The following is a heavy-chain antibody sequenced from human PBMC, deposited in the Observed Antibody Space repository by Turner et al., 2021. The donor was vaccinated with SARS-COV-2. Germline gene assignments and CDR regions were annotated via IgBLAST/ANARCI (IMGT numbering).Heavy chain of an antibody. J-gene: IGHJ5*02. V-gene: IGHV1-24*01. CDR2: FDPEDGET. CDR3: ATGYQLRVNWFDP. CDR1: GYTLTELS. Sequence: QVQLVQSGAEVKKPGASVKVSCKISGYTLTELSMYWVRQAPGKGLEWMGGFDPEDGETIYAQNFQGRVTMTEDTSTDTAYMELSSLRSEDTAAYFCATGYQLRVNWFDPWGQGTLVTVSS. D-gene: IGHD2-2*01.